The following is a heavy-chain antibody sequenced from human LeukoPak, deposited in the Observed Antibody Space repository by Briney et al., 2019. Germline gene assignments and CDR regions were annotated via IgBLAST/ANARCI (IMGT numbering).Heavy chain of an antibody. D-gene: IGHD1-1*01. V-gene: IGHV3-21*04. CDR1: GFTFSSYS. J-gene: IGHJ4*02. CDR3: TSDSGTYHWTLGY. CDR2: ISSSSNYI. Sequence: PGGSLRLSCAASGFTFSSYSMNWVHQAPGKGLEWVSSISSSSNYIYYADSVKGRFTISRDDAKNSLYLQMNSLRAEDTAVYYCTSDSGTYHWTLGYWGQGALVTVSS.